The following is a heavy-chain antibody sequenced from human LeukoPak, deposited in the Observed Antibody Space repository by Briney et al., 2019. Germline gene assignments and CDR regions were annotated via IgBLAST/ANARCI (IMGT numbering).Heavy chain of an antibody. V-gene: IGHV1-18*01. J-gene: IGHJ4*02. CDR3: ARDTTGYCSGGSCPASS. CDR2: ISAYNGNT. CDR1: GYTFTSYG. D-gene: IGHD2-15*01. Sequence: ASVKVSCKASGYTFTSYGISWVRQAPGQGLEWMGWISAYNGNTNYAQKLQGRVTMTTDTSTSTAYMELRSLRSEDTAVYYCARDTTGYCSGGSCPASSWGQGTLVTVSS.